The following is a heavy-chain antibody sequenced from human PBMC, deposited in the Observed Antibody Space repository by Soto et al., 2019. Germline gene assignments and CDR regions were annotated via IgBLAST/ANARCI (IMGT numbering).Heavy chain of an antibody. CDR2: IYHSGST. J-gene: IGHJ4*02. D-gene: IGHD3-22*01. CDR3: ARDPIFYYARSGYPGSYFEY. V-gene: IGHV4-30-4*01. CDR1: GASVTSDDYY. Sequence: SETLSLTCAVSGASVTSDDYYWSWMGQPPGKGLEWIGYIYHSGSTYYNPSLKSRVSISIDTSQNQFSLKLTSLTAADTAVYYCARDPIFYYARSGYPGSYFEYWGQGSLVTVSS.